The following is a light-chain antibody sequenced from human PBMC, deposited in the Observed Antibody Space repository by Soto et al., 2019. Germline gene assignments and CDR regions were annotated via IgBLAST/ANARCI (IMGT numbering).Light chain of an antibody. J-gene: IGKJ5*01. CDR3: QQYSNWPPIT. Sequence: EIVLTHSPGTLALSLWERATLSPSASQSVSIHLAWYQQKPGQAPRLLIYDTSTRATGIPARFSGSGSGTEFTLTISSLQSEDFAVYYCQQYSNWPPITFGQGTRLEIK. V-gene: IGKV3-15*01. CDR2: DTS. CDR1: QSVSIH.